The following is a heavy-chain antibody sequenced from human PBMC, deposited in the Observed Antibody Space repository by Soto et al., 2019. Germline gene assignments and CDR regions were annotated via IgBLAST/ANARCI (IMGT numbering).Heavy chain of an antibody. Sequence: EVQLVESGGGLVQPGGSLRLSCVVPGFTFSDHHMDWVRQAPGEGLEWVARIRLKDTYYSTEYAASVKGRFTISRDDSKNALYLQMNSLQTEDTAMYYCARTLRSVSFFYSDYWGQGTLVTVSS. CDR3: ARTLRSVSFFYSDY. V-gene: IGHV3-72*01. D-gene: IGHD4-4*01. CDR2: IRLKDTYYST. J-gene: IGHJ4*02. CDR1: GFTFSDHH.